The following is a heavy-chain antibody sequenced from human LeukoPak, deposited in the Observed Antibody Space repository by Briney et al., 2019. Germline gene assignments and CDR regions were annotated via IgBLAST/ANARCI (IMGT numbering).Heavy chain of an antibody. CDR2: ISWNSGSI. CDR3: AKDIWSFPTVTIDY. J-gene: IGHJ4*02. Sequence: RTGRSLRLSCAASGFTFDDYAMHWVRQAPGKGLEWVSGISWNSGSIGYADSVKGRFTISRDNAKNSLYLQMNSLRAEDTALYYCAKDIWSFPTVTIDYWGQGTLVAVSS. CDR1: GFTFDDYA. V-gene: IGHV3-9*01. D-gene: IGHD4-11*01.